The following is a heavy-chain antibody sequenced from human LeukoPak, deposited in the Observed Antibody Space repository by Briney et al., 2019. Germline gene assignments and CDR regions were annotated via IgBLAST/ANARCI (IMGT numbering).Heavy chain of an antibody. J-gene: IGHJ4*02. V-gene: IGHV3-48*02. CDR2: ISSSSSTI. Sequence: PGGSLRLSCAASGFTFSSYSMSWVRQAPGKGLEWVSYISSSSSTIYYADSVKGRFTISRDNAKNSLYLQMNSLRYEDTAVYYCARDYDSSGIDYWGQGTLVTVSS. CDR3: ARDYDSSGIDY. CDR1: GFTFSSYS. D-gene: IGHD3-22*01.